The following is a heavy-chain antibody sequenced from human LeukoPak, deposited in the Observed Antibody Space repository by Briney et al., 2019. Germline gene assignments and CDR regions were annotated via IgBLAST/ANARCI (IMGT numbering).Heavy chain of an antibody. CDR3: ARGTGYSYGGDY. D-gene: IGHD5-18*01. V-gene: IGHV4-34*01. CDR1: GGSFSGYY. Sequence: SETLSLTCAVYGGSFSGYYWSWIRQPPGKGLEWIGEINHSGSTNYNPSLKSRVTISVGTSKNQFSLKLSSVTAADTAVYYCARGTGYSYGGDYWGQGTLVTVSS. J-gene: IGHJ4*02. CDR2: INHSGST.